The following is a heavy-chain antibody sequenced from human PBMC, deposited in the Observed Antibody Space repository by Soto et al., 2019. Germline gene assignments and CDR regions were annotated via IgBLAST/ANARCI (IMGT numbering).Heavy chain of an antibody. CDR3: ARGGSYSSSDNWFDP. D-gene: IGHD6-6*01. J-gene: IGHJ5*02. Sequence: GGSLRLSCAASGFTFSSYEMNWVRQAPGKGLEWVSYISSSGSTIYYADSVKGRFTISRDNAKNSLYLQMNSLRAEDTAVYYCARGGSYSSSDNWFDPWGQGTLVTVSP. CDR1: GFTFSSYE. CDR2: ISSSGSTI. V-gene: IGHV3-48*03.